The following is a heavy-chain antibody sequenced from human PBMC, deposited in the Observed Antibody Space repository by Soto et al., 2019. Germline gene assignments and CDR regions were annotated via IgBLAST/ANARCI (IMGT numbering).Heavy chain of an antibody. D-gene: IGHD4-17*01. J-gene: IGHJ4*02. CDR1: GGSFSGYY. Sequence: PSETLSLTCAVYGGSFSGYYRSWIRQPPGKGLEWIGEINHSGSTNYNPSLKSRVTISVDTSKNQFSLKLSSVTAADTAVYYCARASTTVTTLDYWGQGTLVTSPQ. CDR3: ARASTTVTTLDY. CDR2: INHSGST. V-gene: IGHV4-34*01.